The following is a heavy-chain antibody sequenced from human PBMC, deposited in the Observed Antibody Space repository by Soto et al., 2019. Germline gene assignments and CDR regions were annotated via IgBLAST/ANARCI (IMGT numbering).Heavy chain of an antibody. CDR2: ISSSSSYI. D-gene: IGHD3-22*01. CDR1: GFTFSSYS. J-gene: IGHJ6*02. CDR3: ARDFDYYDSSGPTSSYYGMDV. Sequence: PVGSLRLSCAASGFTFSSYSMNWVRQAPGKGLEWVSSISSSSSYIYYADSVKGRFTISRDNAKNPLYLQMNSLRAEDTAVYYCARDFDYYDSSGPTSSYYGMDVWGQGTTVTVSS. V-gene: IGHV3-21*01.